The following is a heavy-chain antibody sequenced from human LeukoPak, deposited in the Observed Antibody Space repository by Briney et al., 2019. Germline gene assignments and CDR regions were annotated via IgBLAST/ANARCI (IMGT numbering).Heavy chain of an antibody. Sequence: GGSLRLSCAASGFTFDSYEMNWVRQSPGKGLEWVSYVSSTASSKHYAESVKGRFTISRDNAKNSLFLQMNSLRGEDTAVYFCARDTPGGAFDFWGQGTMVTVSS. V-gene: IGHV3-48*03. D-gene: IGHD2-15*01. J-gene: IGHJ3*01. CDR3: ARDTPGGAFDF. CDR1: GFTFDSYE. CDR2: VSSTASSK.